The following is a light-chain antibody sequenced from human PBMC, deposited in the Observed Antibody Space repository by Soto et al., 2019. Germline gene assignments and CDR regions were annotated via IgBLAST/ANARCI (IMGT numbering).Light chain of an antibody. V-gene: IGKV3-20*01. CDR3: QQYGSSPYT. CDR2: GAS. Sequence: EIVMTQSPATLSVSPGERATLSCRASQSVSTNLAWYQQKPGQAPRLLMYGASTRATGIPDRFSGSGSGTDFTLTISRLEPEDFAVYYCQQYGSSPYTFGQGTKLEIK. J-gene: IGKJ2*01. CDR1: QSVSTN.